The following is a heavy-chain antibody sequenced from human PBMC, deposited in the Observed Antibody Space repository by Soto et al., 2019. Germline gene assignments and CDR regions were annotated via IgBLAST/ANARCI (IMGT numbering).Heavy chain of an antibody. Sequence: PGESLKISCKGSGYSFTSYWIGWVRQMPGKGLEWMGIIYPGDSDTRYSPSFQGQVTISADKSISTAYLQWSSLKASDTAMYYCARQDTMIVVVTDGAFDIWGQGIMVTVSS. D-gene: IGHD3-22*01. J-gene: IGHJ3*02. CDR1: GYSFTSYW. V-gene: IGHV5-51*01. CDR3: ARQDTMIVVVTDGAFDI. CDR2: IYPGDSDT.